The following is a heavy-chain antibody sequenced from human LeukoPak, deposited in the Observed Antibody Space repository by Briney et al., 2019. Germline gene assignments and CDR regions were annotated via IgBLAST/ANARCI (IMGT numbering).Heavy chain of an antibody. Sequence: PSETLSLTCTVTGGSISSSSYYWGWIRQPPGKGLEWIGSIFYSGSTYYNPSLKSRVTISVDTSKNQFSLKLSSVTAADTAVYYCARVVWELPIRRYYFDYWGQGTLVTVSS. CDR1: GGSISSSSYY. CDR2: IFYSGST. D-gene: IGHD1-26*01. J-gene: IGHJ4*02. V-gene: IGHV4-39*07. CDR3: ARVVWELPIRRYYFDY.